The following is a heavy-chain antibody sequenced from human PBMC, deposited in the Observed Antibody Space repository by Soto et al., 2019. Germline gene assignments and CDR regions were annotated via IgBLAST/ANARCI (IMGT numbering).Heavy chain of an antibody. CDR2: FDPEDGET. Sequence: ASVKVSCKVSGYTLTELSMHWVRQAPGKGLEWMGGFDPEDGETIYAQKIQGRVTMTEDTSTDTAYMELRSLGYEDTAVYYCATDTYDYWGQGTLVTVSS. V-gene: IGHV1-24*01. CDR1: GYTLTELS. J-gene: IGHJ4*02. CDR3: ATDTYDY.